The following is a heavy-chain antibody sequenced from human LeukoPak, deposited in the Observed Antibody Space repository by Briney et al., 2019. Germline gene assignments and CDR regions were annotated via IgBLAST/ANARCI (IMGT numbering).Heavy chain of an antibody. CDR3: ARDLVVAGNLIYYYYGMDV. Sequence: GGSLRLSCAVSGFTFSDYAMCWVRQAPGKGLEWVSVIYSGGSTYYADSVKGRFTISRHNSKNTLYLQMNSLRAEDTAVYYCARDLVVAGNLIYYYYGMDVWGQGTTVTVSS. CDR1: GFTFSDYA. CDR2: IYSGGST. J-gene: IGHJ6*02. D-gene: IGHD2-15*01. V-gene: IGHV3-53*04.